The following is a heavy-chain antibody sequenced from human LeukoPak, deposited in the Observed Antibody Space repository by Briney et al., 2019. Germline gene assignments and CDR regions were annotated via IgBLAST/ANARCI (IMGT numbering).Heavy chain of an antibody. CDR2: IAGSST. Sequence: GGSLRLSCAASGFIFSSYAMKWVRQAPGKGLEWVSTIAGSSTYYADSVKGRFTISRDNSKNTLYLQMNSLRAEDTAVYYCAKGLFMHDYWGQGTLVTVSS. CDR3: AKGLFMHDY. J-gene: IGHJ4*02. D-gene: IGHD3-16*01. CDR1: GFIFSSYA. V-gene: IGHV3-23*01.